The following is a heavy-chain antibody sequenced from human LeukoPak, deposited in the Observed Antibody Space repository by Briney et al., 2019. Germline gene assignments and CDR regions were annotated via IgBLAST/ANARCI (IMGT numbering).Heavy chain of an antibody. CDR2: IYYSGST. CDR3: ARAPRGSSGYFDY. CDR1: GGSISSYY. D-gene: IGHD3-22*01. V-gene: IGHV4-59*01. J-gene: IGHJ4*02. Sequence: SETLSLTCTVSGGSISSYYWSWIRQPPGKGLEWIGYIYYSGSTNYNPSLKSRVTISVDTSKNQFSLKLSSVTAADTAVYYCARAPRGSSGYFDYWAREPWSPSPQ.